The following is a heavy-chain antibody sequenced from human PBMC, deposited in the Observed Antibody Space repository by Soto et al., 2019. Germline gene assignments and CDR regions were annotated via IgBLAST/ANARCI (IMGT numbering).Heavy chain of an antibody. Sequence: GESLKISCKGSGYSFTSYWIGWVRQMPGKGLEWMGIIYPGDSDTRYSPSFQGQVTIPANKSISTAYLQWSSLKASDTAMYDCARHRSAQGDSSSWYWYFDLWGRGTRVTVPS. J-gene: IGHJ2*01. CDR1: GYSFTSYW. CDR2: IYPGDSDT. V-gene: IGHV5-51*01. CDR3: ARHRSAQGDSSSWYWYFDL. D-gene: IGHD6-13*01.